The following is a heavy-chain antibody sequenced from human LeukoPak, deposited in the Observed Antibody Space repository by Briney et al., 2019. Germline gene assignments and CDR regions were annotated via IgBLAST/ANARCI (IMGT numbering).Heavy chain of an antibody. CDR3: TTNPTLLWEFCFDS. V-gene: IGHV3-15*01. D-gene: IGHD3-10*01. Sequence: KSGGSLRLSCEASGFTFNNAWMSWVRQAPGKGLEWVGRIRSKADGGTTDYAAPVKGRFTISRDDSKNTLFLQMNSLKTEDTAVYYCTTNPTLLWEFCFDSWGQGTLVTVSS. CDR1: GFTFNNAW. J-gene: IGHJ4*02. CDR2: IRSKADGGTT.